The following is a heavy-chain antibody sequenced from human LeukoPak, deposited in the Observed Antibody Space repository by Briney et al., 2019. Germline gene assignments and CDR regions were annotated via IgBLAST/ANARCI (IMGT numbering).Heavy chain of an antibody. Sequence: ASVKVSCKASGGTFSSYAISWVRQAPGQGLEWMGGIIPIFGTANYAQKFQGRVTITADESTSTAYMELSSLRSEDTAVYYCASDRLNSTASWFVADYWGQGTLVTVSS. CDR1: GGTFSSYA. CDR3: ASDRLNSTASWFVADY. V-gene: IGHV1-69*13. CDR2: IIPIFGTA. D-gene: IGHD3-10*01. J-gene: IGHJ4*02.